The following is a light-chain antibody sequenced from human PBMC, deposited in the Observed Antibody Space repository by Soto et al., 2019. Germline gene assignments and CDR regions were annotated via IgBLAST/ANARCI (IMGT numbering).Light chain of an antibody. J-gene: IGKJ5*01. CDR3: QQDYNLPIT. V-gene: IGKV1-5*03. CDR1: QSISSW. Sequence: DIQMTQSPSTLSASAGDRVTITCRASQSISSWLAWYQQKPGKAPNLLIYKASSLESGVPSRFSGSGSGTEFTLTISSLQPDDFAVYYCQQDYNLPITFGPGTRREIK. CDR2: KAS.